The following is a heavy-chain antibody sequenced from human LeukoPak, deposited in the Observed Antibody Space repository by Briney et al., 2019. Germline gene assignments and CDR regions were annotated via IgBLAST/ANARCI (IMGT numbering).Heavy chain of an antibody. CDR2: ISSSGTT. D-gene: IGHD2-2*03. Sequence: PGGSLRLSCAASGFNFHSHEMNWVRQAPGKGLEWVSYISSSGTTYYADSVKARFTISRDNAKNSLFLQMNSLRAEDTAVYYCGRGGYCSSTICYAMNAFDIWGHGTMVTVSS. CDR1: GFNFHSHE. J-gene: IGHJ3*02. V-gene: IGHV3-48*03. CDR3: GRGGYCSSTICYAMNAFDI.